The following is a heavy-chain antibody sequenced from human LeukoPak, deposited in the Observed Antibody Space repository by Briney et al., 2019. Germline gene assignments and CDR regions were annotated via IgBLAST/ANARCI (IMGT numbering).Heavy chain of an antibody. CDR1: GGSISRGGYY. CDR2: IYYSGST. Sequence: PSETLSLTCTVSGGSISRGGYYWSWIRQHPGKGLEWIGYIYYSGSTYYNPSLKSRVNISVDTSKNQFSLKLSSVTAADTAVYYCARGLVATPGDFDYWGQGTLVTVSS. V-gene: IGHV4-31*03. J-gene: IGHJ4*02. D-gene: IGHD5-12*01. CDR3: ARGLVATPGDFDY.